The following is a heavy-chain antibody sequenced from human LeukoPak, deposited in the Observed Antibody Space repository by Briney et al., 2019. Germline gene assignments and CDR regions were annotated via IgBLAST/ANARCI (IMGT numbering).Heavy chain of an antibody. CDR2: ISSSSSTI. V-gene: IGHV3-48*01. Sequence: GGSLRLSCAASGFTFSSYSMNWVRQAPGKGLEWVPYISSSSSTIYYADSVKGRFTISRDNAKNSLYLQMNSLRAEDTAVYYCAKDRYSSSSFVAFDIWGQGTMVTVSS. CDR1: GFTFSSYS. CDR3: AKDRYSSSSFVAFDI. D-gene: IGHD6-13*01. J-gene: IGHJ3*02.